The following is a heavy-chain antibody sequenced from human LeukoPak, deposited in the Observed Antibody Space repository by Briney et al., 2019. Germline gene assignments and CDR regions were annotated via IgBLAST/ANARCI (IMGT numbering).Heavy chain of an antibody. CDR1: GFTVSSNY. V-gene: IGHV3-66*01. Sequence: LAGGSLRLARAASGFTVSSNYMSWVRQAPGKGLGWVSVIYSGGSTYYADTVKGTFTISRDKSTNTLYLQMNSLRAEDTAVYYCARNLLVGATKDYWGQGTLVTVSS. CDR2: IYSGGST. D-gene: IGHD1-26*01. CDR3: ARNLLVGATKDY. J-gene: IGHJ4*02.